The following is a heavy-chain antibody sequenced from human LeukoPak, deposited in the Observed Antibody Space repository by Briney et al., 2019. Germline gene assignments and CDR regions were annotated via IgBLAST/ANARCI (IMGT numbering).Heavy chain of an antibody. CDR1: GFTFSSYE. Sequence: PGGSLRLSCAASGFTFSSYEMSWVRQAPGKGLEWVSNINSSGSTIYYADSVKGRFTISRDNAKNSLYLQMNSLRAEDTAVYYCARASGWYYFDYWGERKLGTVSS. CDR2: INSSGSTI. V-gene: IGHV3-48*03. CDR3: ARASGWYYFDY. J-gene: IGHJ4*02. D-gene: IGHD6-19*01.